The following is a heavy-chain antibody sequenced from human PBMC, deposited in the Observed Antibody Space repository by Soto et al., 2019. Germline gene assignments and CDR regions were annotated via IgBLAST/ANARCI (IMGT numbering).Heavy chain of an antibody. CDR2: ISAYNGNT. V-gene: IGHV1-18*01. Sequence: ASVKVSCKASGYTFTSYGISWVRQAPGQGLEWMGWISAYNGNTNYAQKLQGRVTMTTDTSTSTAYMELRSLRSDDTAVYYCATEYCSGGSCSSFAFDIGGKGTMVTVS. D-gene: IGHD2-15*01. CDR1: GYTFTSYG. CDR3: ATEYCSGGSCSSFAFDI. J-gene: IGHJ3*02.